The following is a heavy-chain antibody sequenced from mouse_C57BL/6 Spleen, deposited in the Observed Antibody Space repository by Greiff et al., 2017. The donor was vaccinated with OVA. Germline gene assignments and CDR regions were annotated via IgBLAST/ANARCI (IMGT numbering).Heavy chain of an antibody. V-gene: IGHV1-18*01. CDR1: GYTFTDYN. Sequence: VQLQQPGPELVKPGASVKIPCKASGYTFTDYNMDWVKQSHGKSLEWIGDINPNNGGTIYNQKFKGKATLTVDKSSSTAYMELRSLTSEDTAVYYCARRGTVVDYYAMYYWGQGTSVTVSS. J-gene: IGHJ4*01. CDR3: ARRGTVVDYYAMYY. CDR2: INPNNGGT. D-gene: IGHD1-1*01.